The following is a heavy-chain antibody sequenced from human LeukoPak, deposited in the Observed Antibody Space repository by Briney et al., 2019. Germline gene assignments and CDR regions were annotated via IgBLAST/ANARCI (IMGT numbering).Heavy chain of an antibody. CDR2: ISYDGSNK. D-gene: IGHD2-2*01. Sequence: GGSLRLSCAASGFTFSSYAVHWVRQAPGKGLEWVAVISYDGSNKYYADSVKGRFTISRDNSKDTLYLQMNSLRAEDTAVYYCARGRGCSSMSCYPDYWGQGTLVTVSS. CDR3: ARGRGCSSMSCYPDY. J-gene: IGHJ4*02. V-gene: IGHV3-30-3*01. CDR1: GFTFSSYA.